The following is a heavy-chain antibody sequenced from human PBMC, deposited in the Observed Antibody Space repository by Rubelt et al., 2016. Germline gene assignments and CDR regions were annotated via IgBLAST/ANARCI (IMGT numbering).Heavy chain of an antibody. CDR3: ARGIMHYAERSGRASDAFDI. D-gene: IGHD3-16*01. CDR1: GGTFNNYG. V-gene: IGHV1-69*04. J-gene: IGHJ3*02. Sequence: QVQLVQSGAEVKKPGSSVKVSCKSSGGTFNNYGFNWVRQAPGQGLEWMGRIIPILGVADYAQKFQARVTITARKSMSTDYMELTSLTSEDTAVYHCARGIMHYAERSGRASDAFDIWGQGTMVTVSS. CDR2: IIPILGVA.